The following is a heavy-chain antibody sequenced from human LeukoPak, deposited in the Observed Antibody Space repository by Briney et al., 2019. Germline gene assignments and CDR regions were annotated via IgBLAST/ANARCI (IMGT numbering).Heavy chain of an antibody. V-gene: IGHV3-7*01. J-gene: IGHJ4*02. CDR1: GFTLSGYF. D-gene: IGHD3-22*01. Sequence: GGSLRLSCAASGFTLSGYFMSWVRQAPGEGLEWVASIKGDGSEKYYVDSVKGRFTISRDNAKNSLYLQMNSLRAEDTAVYYCARDRGWRSSGYYLYYSDFWGQGTLVTVSS. CDR3: ARDRGWRSSGYYLYYSDF. CDR2: IKGDGSEK.